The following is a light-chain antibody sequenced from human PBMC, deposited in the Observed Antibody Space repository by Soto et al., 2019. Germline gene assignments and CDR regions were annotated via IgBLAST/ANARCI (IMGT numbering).Light chain of an antibody. CDR1: SSDVGGYNY. J-gene: IGLJ1*01. Sequence: QSALTQPASVSGSPGQSITISCTGNSSDVGGYNYVSWYQQHPGKAPKLMIYDVSNWPSGVSNRCSGAKSGNTACLTISVLQAEDEADYYCSSYTSSSLYVFGTGSKVTVL. CDR3: SSYTSSSLYV. CDR2: DVS. V-gene: IGLV2-14*01.